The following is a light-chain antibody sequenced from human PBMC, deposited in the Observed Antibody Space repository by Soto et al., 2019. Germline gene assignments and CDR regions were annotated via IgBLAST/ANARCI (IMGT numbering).Light chain of an antibody. CDR2: DVS. CDR1: SSDVGGYNY. CDR3: SSYTSSISVV. J-gene: IGLJ2*01. V-gene: IGLV2-14*01. Sequence: QTVVTQPASVSGSPGQSITISCTGTSSDVGGYNYVSWYQQHPGKAPKLMIYDVSNRPSGVSNRFSGSKSGNTASLTISGLQAEDEADYYCSSYTSSISVVFGGGTKVTVL.